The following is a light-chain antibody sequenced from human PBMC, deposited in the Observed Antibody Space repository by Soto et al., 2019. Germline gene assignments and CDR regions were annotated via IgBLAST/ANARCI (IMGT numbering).Light chain of an antibody. Sequence: QSVLTQPASVSGSPGQSITISCTGTSSDIGGYKHVSWYQQHQGKAPKLMIYEVTNRPSGVSYRFSGSKSGNTASLTISGLQAEDEADYYCSSYTTSSTQVFGTGTKVTVL. CDR3: SSYTTSSTQV. V-gene: IGLV2-14*01. CDR1: SSDIGGYKH. CDR2: EVT. J-gene: IGLJ1*01.